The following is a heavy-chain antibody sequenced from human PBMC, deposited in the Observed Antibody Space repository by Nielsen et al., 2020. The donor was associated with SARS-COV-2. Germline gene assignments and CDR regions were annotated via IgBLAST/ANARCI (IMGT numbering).Heavy chain of an antibody. Sequence: SETLSLTCTVSGSSISSGSYFWSWIRQHPGKGLEWIGYIYLTGRTSYTPSLKSRVAMSVDTSKNQFSLDLKSVTAADTAVYYCAREASGYDHYKYGMDVWGLGATVTVSS. J-gene: IGHJ6*02. CDR3: AREASGYDHYKYGMDV. D-gene: IGHD5-12*01. CDR1: GSSISSGSYF. V-gene: IGHV4-31*03. CDR2: IYLTGRT.